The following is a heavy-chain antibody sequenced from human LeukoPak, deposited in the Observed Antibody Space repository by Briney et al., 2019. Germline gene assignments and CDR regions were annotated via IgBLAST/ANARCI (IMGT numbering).Heavy chain of an antibody. D-gene: IGHD4-17*01. V-gene: IGHV1-69*13. Sequence: SVKVSCKASGGTFSSYAISWVRQAPGQGLEWMGGIIPIFGTANYAQKFQGRVTITADESTSTAYMELSSPRSEDTAVYYCARDTMTTVTRYYYYYGMDVWGQGTTVTVSS. J-gene: IGHJ6*02. CDR2: IIPIFGTA. CDR1: GGTFSSYA. CDR3: ARDTMTTVTRYYYYYGMDV.